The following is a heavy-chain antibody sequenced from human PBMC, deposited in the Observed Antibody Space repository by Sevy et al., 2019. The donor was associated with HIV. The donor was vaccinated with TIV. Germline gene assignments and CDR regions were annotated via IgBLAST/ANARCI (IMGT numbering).Heavy chain of an antibody. CDR3: TRDSCGYPTYYGMDV. V-gene: IGHV4-31*03. J-gene: IGHJ6*02. D-gene: IGHD3-22*01. CDR2: IYYSGST. CDR1: GGSISSGGYY. Sequence: SETLSLTCTVSGGSISSGGYYWSWIRQHPGKGLEWIGYIYYSGSTYYNPSLKSRVTISVDTSKNQFSLKLSSVTAADTAVYYCTRDSCGYPTYYGMDVWGQGTTVTVSS.